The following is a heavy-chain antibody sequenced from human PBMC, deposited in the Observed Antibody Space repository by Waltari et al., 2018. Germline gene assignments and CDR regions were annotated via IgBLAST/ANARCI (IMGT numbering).Heavy chain of an antibody. CDR2: IYTSGST. CDR3: AREKITYYDFWSGYSYYYYYGMDV. D-gene: IGHD3-3*01. CDR1: GGSISSYY. V-gene: IGHV4-4*07. J-gene: IGHJ6*02. Sequence: QVQLQESGPGLVKPSETLSLTCTVSGGSISSYYWSWIRQPDGKGLEWIGRIYTSGSTNDNPSCKSRVTMSVDTSKNKFSLKLSSVTAADTAVYYCAREKITYYDFWSGYSYYYYYGMDVWGQGTTVTVSS.